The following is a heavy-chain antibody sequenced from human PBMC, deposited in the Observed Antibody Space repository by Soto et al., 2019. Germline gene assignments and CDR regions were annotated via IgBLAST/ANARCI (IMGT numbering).Heavy chain of an antibody. V-gene: IGHV3-23*01. CDR3: AKVALTSADVRRYCNTGLAV. D-gene: IGHD3-9*01. J-gene: IGHJ6*04. CDR2: ISASGSNT. Sequence: QNPQKRVEWVSTISASGSNTYYTDSVKGRFTISRDKSKNTVFLKMNSLTAEDTAVLYCAKVALTSADVRRYCNTGLAVWGKGTTVTVSS.